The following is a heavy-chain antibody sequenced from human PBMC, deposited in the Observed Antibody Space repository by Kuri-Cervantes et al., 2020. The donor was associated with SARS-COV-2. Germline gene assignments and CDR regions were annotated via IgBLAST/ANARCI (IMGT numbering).Heavy chain of an antibody. J-gene: IGHJ4*02. CDR1: GSTLSSYA. CDR3: ARDTDNFDY. Sequence: GESLKISCAASGSTLSSYAIHWVRQAPGKGLEWVAVISYDGSNKYYTESVKGRFTISRDNSKNTLYLQMNSLRAEDTAVYYCARDTDNFDYWGQGTLVTVSS. V-gene: IGHV3-30*03. CDR2: ISYDGSNK.